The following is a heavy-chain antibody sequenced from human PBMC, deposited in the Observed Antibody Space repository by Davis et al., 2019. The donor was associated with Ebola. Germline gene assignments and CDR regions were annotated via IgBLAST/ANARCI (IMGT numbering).Heavy chain of an antibody. CDR1: GGSISSYY. V-gene: IGHV4-59*12. CDR3: ARGGWFGDYFDY. CDR2: IYYSGST. Sequence: GSLRLSCTVSGGSISSYYWSWIRQPPGKGLEWIGYIYYSGSTYYNPSLKSRVTISVDRSKNQFSLKLSSVTAADTAVYYCARGGWFGDYFDYWGQGTLVTVSS. D-gene: IGHD3-10*01. J-gene: IGHJ4*02.